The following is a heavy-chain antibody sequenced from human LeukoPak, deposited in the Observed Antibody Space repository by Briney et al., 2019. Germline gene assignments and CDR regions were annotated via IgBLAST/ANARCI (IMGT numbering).Heavy chain of an antibody. Sequence: PGGSLRLSCAASGFTFSTYAMHWVRQAPGKGLEYVSAISSSGGRTYYANSVKDRFTISRDISTNTLYLQMGSLRAEDTAVYYCAKEGYYGSGSSLYIDYWGQGTLVTVSS. V-gene: IGHV3-64*01. CDR2: ISSSGGRT. J-gene: IGHJ4*02. D-gene: IGHD3-10*01. CDR1: GFTFSTYA. CDR3: AKEGYYGSGSSLYIDY.